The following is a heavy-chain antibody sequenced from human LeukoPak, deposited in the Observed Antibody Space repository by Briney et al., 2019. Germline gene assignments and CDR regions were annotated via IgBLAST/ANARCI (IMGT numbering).Heavy chain of an antibody. D-gene: IGHD3/OR15-3a*01. CDR2: IWYDGSNK. CDR1: GFTFSSYG. Sequence: PGGPLRLSCAASGFTFSSYGMHWVRQAPGKGLEGVAVIWYDGSNKYYADSVKGRFTISRDNSKNTLYLQMNSLRAEDTAVYYCARDSQLGIFGLEYYFDYWGQGTLVTVSS. CDR3: ARDSQLGIFGLEYYFDY. J-gene: IGHJ4*02. V-gene: IGHV3-33*01.